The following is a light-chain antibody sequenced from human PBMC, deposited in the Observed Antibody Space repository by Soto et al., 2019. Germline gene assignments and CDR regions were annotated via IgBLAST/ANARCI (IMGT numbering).Light chain of an antibody. J-gene: IGKJ1*01. V-gene: IGKV1-39*01. CDR2: AAS. Sequence: DIQMTQSPSSLSASVGDRVTITCRASQSISSYLNWYQQKPGKAPKLLIYAASSLQSGVPSRFSGSGSGTEFTLTISSLQPEDFAIYYCQQYNRYLTFGQGTKVDIK. CDR1: QSISSY. CDR3: QQYNRYLT.